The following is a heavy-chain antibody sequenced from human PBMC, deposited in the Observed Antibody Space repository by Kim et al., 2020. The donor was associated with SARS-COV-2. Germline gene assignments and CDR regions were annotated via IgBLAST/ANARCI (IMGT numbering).Heavy chain of an antibody. CDR1: GFTFSSYG. Sequence: GGSLRLSCAASGFTFSSYGVHWVRQAPGKGLEWVAVISYDGSNKYYADSVKGRFTISRDNSKNTLYLQMNSLRAEDTAVYYCAKDGVYGGTTGSNWFDA. D-gene: IGHD1-7*01. V-gene: IGHV3-30*18. CDR2: ISYDGSNK. J-gene: IGHJ5*01. CDR3: AKDGVYGGTTGSNWFDA.